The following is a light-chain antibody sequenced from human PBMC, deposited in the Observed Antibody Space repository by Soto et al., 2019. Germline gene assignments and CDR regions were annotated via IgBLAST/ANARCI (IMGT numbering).Light chain of an antibody. V-gene: IGKV3-20*01. Sequence: EILLTQSPGTLSLSPGERATLSCRASQSVRNSYLAWYQQKPGQAPRLLIYGASGRATGIPDRFSGSGSGTHFTLTISSLEPADFAVYYCHQYGSPPYTFGQETKVAI. CDR3: HQYGSPPYT. CDR2: GAS. CDR1: QSVRNSY. J-gene: IGKJ2*01.